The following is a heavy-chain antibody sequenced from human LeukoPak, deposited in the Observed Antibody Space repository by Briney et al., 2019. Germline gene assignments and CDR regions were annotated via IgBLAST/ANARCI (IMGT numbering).Heavy chain of an antibody. CDR2: ITGGSYTI. V-gene: IGHV3-48*01. J-gene: IGHJ4*02. CDR1: GFTFSSYS. CDR3: AKSGYNRFDY. D-gene: IGHD5-24*01. Sequence: GGSLRLSCAASGFTFSSYSMNWVRQAPGKGLEWVSYITGGSYTIYYADSVKGRFTISRDNSKNTLYLQMNSLRAEDTAVYYCAKSGYNRFDYWGQGTLVTVSS.